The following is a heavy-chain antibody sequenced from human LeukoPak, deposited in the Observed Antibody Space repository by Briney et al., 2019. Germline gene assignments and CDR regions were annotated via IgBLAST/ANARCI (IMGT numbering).Heavy chain of an antibody. Sequence: PSETLSLTCTVSNGSISSYHWSWVRQPPGKALEWIGYILTSGTTNYNPSLKSRLTISVDTSKNRFTLKLSSVTAADTAVYYCARLRVSGSYLYYFDYWGQGTLVTVSS. CDR1: NGSISSYH. J-gene: IGHJ4*02. CDR2: ILTSGTT. D-gene: IGHD3-10*01. CDR3: ARLRVSGSYLYYFDY. V-gene: IGHV4-4*09.